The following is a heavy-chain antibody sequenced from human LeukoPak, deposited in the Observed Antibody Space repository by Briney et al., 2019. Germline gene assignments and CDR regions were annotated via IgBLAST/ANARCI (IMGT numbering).Heavy chain of an antibody. J-gene: IGHJ4*02. CDR2: ISYDVNIK. CDR3: ARDVGRDQVVTLDY. CDR1: GFDFHNYV. Sequence: GGSLRLSCAASGFDFHNYVIHWVRQAPGKGLEWVAVISYDVNIKYHADSVKGRFTISRDNSKNTLYLQMSSLRAEDTAVYYCARDVGRDQVVTLDYWGQGTLVTVSS. D-gene: IGHD6-6*01. V-gene: IGHV3-30-3*01.